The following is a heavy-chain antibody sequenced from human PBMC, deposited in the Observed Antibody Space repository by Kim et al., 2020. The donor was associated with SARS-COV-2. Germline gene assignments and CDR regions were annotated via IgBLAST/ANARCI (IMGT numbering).Heavy chain of an antibody. CDR3: ARAVPYGSGKSWFDP. Sequence: SVKVLCTISRNHSKSTRYLQMNSLRAEDTAVYYCARAVPYGSGKSWFDPWGQGTLVTVSS. V-gene: IGHV3-30*01. J-gene: IGHJ5*02. D-gene: IGHD3-10*01.